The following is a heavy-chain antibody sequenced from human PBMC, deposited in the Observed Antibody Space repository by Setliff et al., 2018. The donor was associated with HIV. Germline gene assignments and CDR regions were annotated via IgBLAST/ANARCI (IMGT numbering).Heavy chain of an antibody. CDR2: IDHIGST. CDR3: ARRAMWGDLDY. CDR1: GETFRGYK. J-gene: IGHJ4*02. D-gene: IGHD3-16*01. V-gene: IGHV4-34*01. Sequence: SETLSLTCGVSGETFRGYKWSWIRQSPGRGLEWIGEIDHIGSTTYNPSLKTRITMSSDTSKRQFSLKLSSVTAADTATYYCARRAMWGDLDYWGQGALVTVSS.